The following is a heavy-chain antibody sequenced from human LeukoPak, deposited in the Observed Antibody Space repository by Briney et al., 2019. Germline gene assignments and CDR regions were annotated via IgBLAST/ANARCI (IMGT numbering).Heavy chain of an antibody. CDR1: GFTFSSYA. Sequence: PGGSLRISCAASGFTFSSYAMSWVRQAPGKGLEWVSAISGSGGSTYYADSVKGRFTISRDNSKNTLYLQMNSLRAEDTAVYYCAKASFYDFWSGYHLDFDYWGQGTLVTVSS. CDR2: ISGSGGST. CDR3: AKASFYDFWSGYHLDFDY. V-gene: IGHV3-23*01. J-gene: IGHJ4*02. D-gene: IGHD3-3*01.